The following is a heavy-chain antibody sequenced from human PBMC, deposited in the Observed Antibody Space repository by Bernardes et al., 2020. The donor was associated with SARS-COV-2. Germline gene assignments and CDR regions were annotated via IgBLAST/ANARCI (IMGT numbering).Heavy chain of an antibody. Sequence: ASVKVSCKASGYTFTSYGISWVRQAPGQGLEWKGWISAYNGNTNYAQKLQGRVTMTTDTSTSTAYMELRSLRSDDTAVYYCARMDCSSTSCYATNYYGMDVWGQGTTVTVSS. V-gene: IGHV1-18*01. CDR3: ARMDCSSTSCYATNYYGMDV. D-gene: IGHD2-2*01. CDR2: ISAYNGNT. CDR1: GYTFTSYG. J-gene: IGHJ6*02.